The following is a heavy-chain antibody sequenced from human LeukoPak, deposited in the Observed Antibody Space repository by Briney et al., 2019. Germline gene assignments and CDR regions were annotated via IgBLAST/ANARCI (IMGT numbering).Heavy chain of an antibody. Sequence: GRSLRLSCAASGFTFSYYTMHWVRQAPGKGLEWVAVISYDGSNKYYANSVKGRFTISRDNSKNTLYLKMNSLRAEDTAVYYCARVLNYYDSSGYYFSYWGQGTLVTVSS. CDR3: ARVLNYYDSSGYYFSY. D-gene: IGHD3-22*01. CDR1: GFTFSYYT. V-gene: IGHV3-30-3*01. J-gene: IGHJ4*02. CDR2: ISYDGSNK.